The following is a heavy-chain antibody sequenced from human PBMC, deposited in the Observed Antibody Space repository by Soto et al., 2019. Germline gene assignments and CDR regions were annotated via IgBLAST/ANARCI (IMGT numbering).Heavy chain of an antibody. Sequence: SGTLSLTCTVSGGSISSGSHYWSWIRQHPGKGLEWIGYIYSSGSAYYNPSLKSRVTISLDASKNQFYLNMNSVTAADTALYYCAKGWSLWGQGTMVTVSS. CDR1: GGSISSGSHY. CDR2: IYSSGSA. D-gene: IGHD2-15*01. V-gene: IGHV4-31*03. J-gene: IGHJ3*01. CDR3: AKGWSL.